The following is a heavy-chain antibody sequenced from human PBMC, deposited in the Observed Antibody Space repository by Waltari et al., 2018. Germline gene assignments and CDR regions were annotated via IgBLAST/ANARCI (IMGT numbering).Heavy chain of an antibody. CDR2: IFSNDEK. CDR1: GFSLSNARMG. D-gene: IGHD3-22*01. CDR3: ARIRVNYYDSSGYYYPYFDY. Sequence: QVTLKESGPVLVKPTETLTLTCTVSGFSLSNARMGVSWIRQPPGKAREWLAHIFSNDEKSYSTSLKSRLTISKDTSKSQVVLTMTNMDPVDTATYYCARIRVNYYDSSGYYYPYFDYWGQGTLVTVSS. V-gene: IGHV2-26*01. J-gene: IGHJ4*02.